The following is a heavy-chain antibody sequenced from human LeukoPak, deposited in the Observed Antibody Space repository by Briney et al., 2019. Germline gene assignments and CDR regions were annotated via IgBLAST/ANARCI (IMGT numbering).Heavy chain of an antibody. Sequence: PGGSLRLSCLASGFTFSSYSMNWVRQAPGKGLEWVSYITSSSSTIYYADSVRGRFTISRDNARNPLYLQMNSLRAEDTAVYYCARILTTGTTVSYWGQGTLVTVSS. J-gene: IGHJ4*02. CDR3: ARILTTGTTVSY. CDR2: ITSSSSTI. V-gene: IGHV3-48*01. D-gene: IGHD1-1*01. CDR1: GFTFSSYS.